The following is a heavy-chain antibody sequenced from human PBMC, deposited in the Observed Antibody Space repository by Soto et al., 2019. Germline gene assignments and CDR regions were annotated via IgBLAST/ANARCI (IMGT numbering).Heavy chain of an antibody. CDR3: ATWPRSSGYYSYFDY. V-gene: IGHV3-23*01. CDR1: GFTFSSYA. CDR2: ISGSGGST. J-gene: IGHJ4*02. D-gene: IGHD3-22*01. Sequence: GGSLRLSCAASGFTFSSYAMRWVRQAPGKGLEWVSAISGSGGSTYYADSVKGRFTISRDNSKNTLYLQMNSLRAEDTAVYYCATWPRSSGYYSYFDYWGQGTLVTVSS.